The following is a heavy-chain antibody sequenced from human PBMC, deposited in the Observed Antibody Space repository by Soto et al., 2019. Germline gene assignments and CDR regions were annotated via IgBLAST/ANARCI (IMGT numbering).Heavy chain of an antibody. D-gene: IGHD6-13*01. CDR1: GFTFSSYG. V-gene: IGHV3-30*18. Sequence: GGSLRLSCAASGFTFSSYGMHWVRQAPGKGLEWVAVISYDGSNKYYADSVKGRFTISRDNSKNTLYLQMNSLRAEDTAVYYCAKDPLKYSSSWYLEWWFDPWGQGTLVTVPS. CDR3: AKDPLKYSSSWYLEWWFDP. J-gene: IGHJ5*02. CDR2: ISYDGSNK.